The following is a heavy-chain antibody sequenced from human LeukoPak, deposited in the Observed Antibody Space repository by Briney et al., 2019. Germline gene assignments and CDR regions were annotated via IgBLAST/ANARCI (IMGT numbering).Heavy chain of an antibody. J-gene: IGHJ4*02. V-gene: IGHV4-61*05. Sequence: SETLSLTCTVSGGSFSSSSYYWGWIRQPPGKGLEWIGYIYYRGSTSYNPSLKSRVSILVDTSKNQFSLKLTSVTAADTAVYYCARGGSSGYDSPSDYWGQGTLVTVSS. CDR3: ARGGSSGYDSPSDY. D-gene: IGHD5-12*01. CDR1: GGSFSSSSYY. CDR2: IYYRGST.